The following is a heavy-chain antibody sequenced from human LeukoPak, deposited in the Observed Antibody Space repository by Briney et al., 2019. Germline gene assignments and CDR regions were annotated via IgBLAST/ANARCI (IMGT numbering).Heavy chain of an antibody. CDR1: GFTFSNFY. Sequence: GGSLRLSCAASGFTFSNFYMSWVRQAPGKGLEWVAIISYDGSNKYYADSVKGRFIISRDNSKNTLCLQMNSLRAEDTAVYYCAKGPAPRLGEFSYHALVDYWGQGTLVTISS. CDR3: AKGPAPRLGEFSYHALVDY. D-gene: IGHD3-16*02. CDR2: ISYDGSNK. V-gene: IGHV3-30*18. J-gene: IGHJ4*02.